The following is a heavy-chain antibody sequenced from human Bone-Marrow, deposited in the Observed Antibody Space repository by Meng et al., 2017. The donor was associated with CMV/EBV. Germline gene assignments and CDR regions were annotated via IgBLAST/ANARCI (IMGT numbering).Heavy chain of an antibody. CDR2: ISSSGSTI. J-gene: IGHJ5*02. CDR1: GFTFSDYY. CDR3: ARDEGNCSSTSCYGGGWFDP. Sequence: LSFTCAAPGFTFSDYYMSWIRQAPGKGLEWVSYISSSGSTIYYANSVKGRFTISRDNAKNSLYLQMNSLRAEDTAVYYCARDEGNCSSTSCYGGGWFDPWGQGTLVTVSS. D-gene: IGHD2-2*01. V-gene: IGHV3-11*01.